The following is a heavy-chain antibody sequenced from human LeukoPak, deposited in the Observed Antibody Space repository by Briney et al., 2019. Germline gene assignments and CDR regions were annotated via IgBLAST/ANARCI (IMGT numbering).Heavy chain of an antibody. Sequence: ASETLSLTCTVSGGSISSYYWSWIRQPPGKGLEWIGYIYYSGSTNCKSSLKSRVTISVDTSKNQFSLKLSSVTAADTAVYYCARTTEGGYSNGYFYYYYMDVWGKGTTVTISS. CDR1: GGSISSYY. V-gene: IGHV4-59*01. D-gene: IGHD4-11*01. CDR3: ARTTEGGYSNGYFYYYYMDV. CDR2: IYYSGST. J-gene: IGHJ6*03.